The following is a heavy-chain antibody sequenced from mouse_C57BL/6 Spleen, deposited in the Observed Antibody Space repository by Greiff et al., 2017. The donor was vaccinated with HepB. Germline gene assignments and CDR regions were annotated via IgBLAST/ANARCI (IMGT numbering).Heavy chain of an antibody. J-gene: IGHJ4*01. Sequence: VQLQQSGPELVKPGASVKISCKASGYTFTDYYMNWVKQSHGKSLEWIGDINPNNGGTSYNQKFKGKATLTVDKSSSTAYMELRSLTSEDSAVYYCAKAYYDYPYYAMDYWGKGTSVTVSS. CDR3: AKAYYDYPYYAMDY. D-gene: IGHD2-4*01. CDR1: GYTFTDYY. V-gene: IGHV1-26*01. CDR2: INPNNGGT.